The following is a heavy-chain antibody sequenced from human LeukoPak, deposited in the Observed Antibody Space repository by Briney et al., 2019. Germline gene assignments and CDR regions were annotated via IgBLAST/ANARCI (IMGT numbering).Heavy chain of an antibody. CDR2: ISAYNGNT. CDR3: ARVSILRVGATVAYYFDY. Sequence: GASVKVSCKASGYTFTSYGISWVRQAPGQGLEWMGWISAYNGNTNYAQKLQGRVTMTTDTSTSTAYMELRSLRSDDTAVYYCARVSILRVGATVAYYFDYWGQGTLVTVSS. V-gene: IGHV1-18*01. J-gene: IGHJ4*02. D-gene: IGHD1-26*01. CDR1: GYTFTSYG.